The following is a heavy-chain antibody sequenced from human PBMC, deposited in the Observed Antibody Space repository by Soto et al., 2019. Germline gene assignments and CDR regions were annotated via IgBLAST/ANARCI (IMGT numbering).Heavy chain of an antibody. CDR3: AKGYSYGYDY. V-gene: IGHV3-23*01. CDR2: ISGSGGST. D-gene: IGHD5-18*01. CDR1: WVNFFSHA. Sequence: GGFQRLPCAAVWVNFFSHAISRVRQAPGKGLEWVSAISGSGGSTYYADSVKGWFTISRDNSKNTLYLQMNSLRAEDTAVYYCAKGYSYGYDYWGQGTLVTVSS. J-gene: IGHJ4*02.